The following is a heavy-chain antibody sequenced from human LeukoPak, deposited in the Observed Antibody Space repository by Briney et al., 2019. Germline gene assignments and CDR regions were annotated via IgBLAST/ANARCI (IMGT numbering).Heavy chain of an antibody. D-gene: IGHD6-19*01. CDR1: GGSIGSDY. CDR2: IYYTGGT. V-gene: IGHV4-59*08. CDR3: AKYGNSGWVIDN. Sequence: SETLSLTCTVSGGSIGSDYWTWIRQPPGKGLEYIGYIYYTGGTNYNPSLKSRVTISVDTSKNQYSLKLSSVTAADTAVYFCAKYGNSGWVIDNWGQGTLVTVSS. J-gene: IGHJ4*02.